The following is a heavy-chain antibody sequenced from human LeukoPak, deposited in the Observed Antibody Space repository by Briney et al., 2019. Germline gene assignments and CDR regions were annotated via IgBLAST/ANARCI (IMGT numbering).Heavy chain of an antibody. CDR3: ARGIAVAGTVAFDI. Sequence: PGGSLRLSCAASGFTFSSYSMNWVRKAPGKGLEWVSSISSSSSYIYYADSVKGRFTISRDNAKNSLYLQMNSLRAEDTAVYYCARGIAVAGTVAFDIWGQGTMVTVSS. J-gene: IGHJ3*02. V-gene: IGHV3-21*01. CDR1: GFTFSSYS. CDR2: ISSSSSYI. D-gene: IGHD6-19*01.